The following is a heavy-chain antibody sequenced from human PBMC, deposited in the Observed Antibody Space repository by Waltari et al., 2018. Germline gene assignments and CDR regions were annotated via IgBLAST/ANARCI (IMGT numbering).Heavy chain of an antibody. CDR1: GGSISSYY. J-gene: IGHJ5*02. V-gene: IGHV4-59*01. CDR3: ARAGTGTKSWWFDP. D-gene: IGHD1-7*01. CDR2: IYYSGST. Sequence: QVQLQESGPGLVKPSETLSLTCTVSGGSISSYYWSWLRQPPGKGLEWIGYIYYSGSTNYNPSLKSRVTISVDTSKNQFSLKLSSVTAADTAVYYCARAGTGTKSWWFDPWGQGTLVTVSS.